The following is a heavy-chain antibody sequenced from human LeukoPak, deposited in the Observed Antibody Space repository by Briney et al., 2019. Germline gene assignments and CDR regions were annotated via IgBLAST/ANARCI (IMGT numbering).Heavy chain of an antibody. J-gene: IGHJ4*02. Sequence: PGGSLRLSCAASGFTFSSYAMSWVRQAPGKGLEWVSGISGSGSSTYYADSVKGRFTISRDNSKNTLYLQMNSLRAEDTAVYYCAKDEERYYYGSGSRGFDYWGQETLVTVSS. V-gene: IGHV3-23*01. CDR3: AKDEERYYYGSGSRGFDY. CDR2: ISGSGSST. CDR1: GFTFSSYA. D-gene: IGHD3-10*01.